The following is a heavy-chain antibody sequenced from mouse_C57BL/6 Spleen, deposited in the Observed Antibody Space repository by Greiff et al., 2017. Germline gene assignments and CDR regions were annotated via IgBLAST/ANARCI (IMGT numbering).Heavy chain of an antibody. CDR1: GYAFSSYW. CDR2: IYPGDGDS. Sequence: VQLQQSGAELVKPGASVKISCKASGYAFSSYWMNWVKQRPGKGLEWIGQIYPGDGDSNSNGKFKGKATLTADKSSSTAYMQLSSLTSEDSAVYVCARENYDDYARDYWGQGTSVTVSS. D-gene: IGHD2-4*01. V-gene: IGHV1-80*01. J-gene: IGHJ4*01. CDR3: ARENYDDYARDY.